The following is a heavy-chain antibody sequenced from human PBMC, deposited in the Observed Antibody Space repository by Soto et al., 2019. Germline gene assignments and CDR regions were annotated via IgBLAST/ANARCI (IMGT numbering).Heavy chain of an antibody. Sequence: PSETLSLTCTVSGGSISSYYWSWIRQPPGKGLEWIGYIYYSGSTNYNPSLKSRVTISVDTSKNQFSLKLSSVTAADTAVYYCARVGIAAAGPHWGQGTLVTVSS. V-gene: IGHV4-59*12. J-gene: IGHJ4*02. CDR1: GGSISSYY. D-gene: IGHD6-13*01. CDR3: ARVGIAAAGPH. CDR2: IYYSGST.